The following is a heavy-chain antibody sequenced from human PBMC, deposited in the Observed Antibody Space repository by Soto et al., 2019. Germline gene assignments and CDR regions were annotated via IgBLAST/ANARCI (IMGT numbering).Heavy chain of an antibody. CDR1: GYSFTGYY. J-gene: IGHJ4*02. CDR3: ARSLIGDSYYFAY. Sequence: QVQLVQSGAEVKKPGASVKVSCKASGYSFTGYYIHWVRQAPGQGLEWMGRIHSNTGATNFAQKFQGRVTMTRDTSISTAYMELSSLRSDDTAVYYCARSLIGDSYYFAYWGQGTLVTASS. CDR2: IHSNTGAT. D-gene: IGHD7-27*01. V-gene: IGHV1-2*02.